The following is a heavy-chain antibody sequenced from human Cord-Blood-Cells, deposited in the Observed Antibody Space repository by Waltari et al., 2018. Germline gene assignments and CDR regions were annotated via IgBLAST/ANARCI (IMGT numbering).Heavy chain of an antibody. D-gene: IGHD3-3*01. CDR3: ARKELSYYCWSGYYDAFDI. CDR1: GGSFSGYY. J-gene: IGHJ3*02. Sequence: QVQLQRWGAALLPASETLSLTGAVDGGSFSGYYWSWFRHPPGKGLEWIGEINHSGSTNYHPSLKSRVTISVDTYKNQFSLKLSSVTAAETAVYYCARKELSYYCWSGYYDAFDIWGQGTMVTVSS. V-gene: IGHV4-34*01. CDR2: INHSGST.